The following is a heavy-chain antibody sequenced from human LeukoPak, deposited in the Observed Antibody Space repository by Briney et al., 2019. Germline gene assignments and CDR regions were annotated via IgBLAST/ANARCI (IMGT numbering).Heavy chain of an antibody. Sequence: GGSLRLSCAASGFTVSSDYMSWVRQAPGKGLEWVSVIYSGGSTYYADSVKGRFTISRDNSKNTLYLQMNSLRAEDTAVYYCAREIPRRAFDIWGQGTMVTVSS. CDR3: AREIPRRAFDI. D-gene: IGHD2-21*01. J-gene: IGHJ3*02. CDR1: GFTVSSDY. V-gene: IGHV3-53*01. CDR2: IYSGGST.